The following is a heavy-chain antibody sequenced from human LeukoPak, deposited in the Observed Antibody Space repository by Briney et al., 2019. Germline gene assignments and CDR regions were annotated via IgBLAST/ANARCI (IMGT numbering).Heavy chain of an antibody. CDR3: ARGIGPYYFDY. CDR1: GGSISSYY. D-gene: IGHD2-21*01. V-gene: IGHV4-59*01. CDR2: IYYSGST. Sequence: SETLSLTCTVSGGSISSYYWSWIRQPPGKGLEWIGYIYYSGSTNYNPSLTSRVAISVATSKNQFSLKLSSVTAADTAVYYCARGIGPYYFDYWGQGTLVTVSS. J-gene: IGHJ4*02.